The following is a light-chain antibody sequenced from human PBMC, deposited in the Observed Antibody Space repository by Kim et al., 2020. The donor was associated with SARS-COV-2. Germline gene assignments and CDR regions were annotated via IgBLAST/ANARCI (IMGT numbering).Light chain of an antibody. CDR2: TNN. Sequence: QSVLTQPPSASGAPGQRVTMSCSGSSSNIGSNVVNWYQQLPGTAPKLLIHTNNQRPSGVPDRFSGSKSGTSASLAISGLQSEDEADFYCATWDDSLRGWVFGGGTQLTVL. J-gene: IGLJ3*02. CDR1: SSNIGSNV. V-gene: IGLV1-44*01. CDR3: ATWDDSLRGWV.